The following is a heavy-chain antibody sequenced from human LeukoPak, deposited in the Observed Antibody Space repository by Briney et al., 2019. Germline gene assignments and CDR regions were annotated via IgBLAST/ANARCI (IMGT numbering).Heavy chain of an antibody. J-gene: IGHJ4*02. D-gene: IGHD6-13*01. V-gene: IGHV3-21*01. CDR2: ISGSSRHK. CDR1: GFTFSSYT. Sequence: GGSLRLSCAASGFTFSSYTMNWVRQAPGKGLEWVSSISGSSRHKYYADSVKGRFTISRDNAKDSLYLQMNSLRAEDTAVYYCARTANFAAGYYIDYWGQGTLVTVSS. CDR3: ARTANFAAGYYIDY.